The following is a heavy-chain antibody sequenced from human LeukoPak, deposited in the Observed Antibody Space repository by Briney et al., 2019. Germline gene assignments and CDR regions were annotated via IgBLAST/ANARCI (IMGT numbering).Heavy chain of an antibody. V-gene: IGHV1-69*13. D-gene: IGHD3-10*01. Sequence: ASVKVSCKASGGTFSSYAISWVRQAPGQGLEWMGGIIPIFGTANYAQKFQGRVTITADESTSTAYMELSSLRSEDTAVYYCARGDGDDYYYYMDVWGKGTTVTVSS. CDR2: IIPIFGTA. J-gene: IGHJ6*03. CDR3: ARGDGDDYYYYMDV. CDR1: GGTFSSYA.